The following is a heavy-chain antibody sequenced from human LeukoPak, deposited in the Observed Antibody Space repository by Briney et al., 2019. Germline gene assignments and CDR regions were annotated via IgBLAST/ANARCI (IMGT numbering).Heavy chain of an antibody. D-gene: IGHD3-10*01. CDR3: ARHWFGELGSFDY. CDR1: GGSISSYY. J-gene: IGHJ4*02. Sequence: SETLSLTCTVSGGSISSYYWSWIRQPPGKGLEWIGYFYYSGSTNYNPSLKSRVTISVDTSKNQFSLKLSSVTAADTAVYYCARHWFGELGSFDYWGQGTLVTVSS. V-gene: IGHV4-59*08. CDR2: FYYSGST.